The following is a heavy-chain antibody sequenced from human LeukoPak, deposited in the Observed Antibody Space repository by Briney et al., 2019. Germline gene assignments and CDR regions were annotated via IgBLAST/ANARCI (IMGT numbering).Heavy chain of an antibody. CDR1: GYTFTGYY. CDR2: INPNSGGT. CDR3: ARERWLRDSRFFDS. V-gene: IGHV1-2*02. Sequence: ASVKVSCKASGYTFTGYYMHWVRQAPGQGLEWMGWINPNSGGTNYAQKFQGRVTMTRDTSISTANMELSTLRSDDTAVYYCARERWLRDSRFFDSWGQGTLVTVSS. J-gene: IGHJ4*02. D-gene: IGHD5-12*01.